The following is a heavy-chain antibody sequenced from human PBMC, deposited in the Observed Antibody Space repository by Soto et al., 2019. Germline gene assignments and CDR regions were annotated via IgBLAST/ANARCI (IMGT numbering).Heavy chain of an antibody. D-gene: IGHD6-13*01. CDR3: ASSIAAAGTPYYYYYYGMDV. V-gene: IGHV1-2*04. CDR2: INPNSGGT. J-gene: IGHJ6*02. Sequence: GASVKVSCKASGYTFTGYYMHWVRQAPGQGLEWMGWINPNSGGTNYAQKFQGWVTMTRDTSISTAYMELSRLRSDDTAVYYCASSIAAAGTPYYYYYYGMDVWGQGTTVTVSS. CDR1: GYTFTGYY.